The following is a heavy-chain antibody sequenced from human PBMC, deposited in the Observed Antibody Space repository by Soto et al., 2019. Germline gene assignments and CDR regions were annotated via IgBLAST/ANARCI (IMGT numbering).Heavy chain of an antibody. J-gene: IGHJ4*02. V-gene: IGHV1-69*01. CDR3: ARLGSGLFYFDS. CDR2: ITPIFGTT. CDR1: GGTFSNYA. D-gene: IGHD6-19*01. Sequence: QVQLVQSGAEVKKPGSSVKVSCKASGGTFSNYAISWVRQAPGQGLEWMGGITPIFGTTTYAQRLQGRVTITADESSTTAHMELSSLRSEDTAVYYCARLGSGLFYFDSWGQGTLVTVSS.